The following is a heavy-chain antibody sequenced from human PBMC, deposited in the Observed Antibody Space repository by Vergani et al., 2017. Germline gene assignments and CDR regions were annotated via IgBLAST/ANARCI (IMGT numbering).Heavy chain of an antibody. J-gene: IGHJ1*01. CDR1: GFTFSTYG. CDR2: IWFDGNNK. CDR3: ASPPLYSTSWNEXFQN. D-gene: IGHD6-13*01. V-gene: IGHV3-33*01. Sequence: QVQLVESGGGVVQPGRSLRLSCAASGFTFSTYGMHWVRQAPGKGLEWVAVIWFDGNNKYYADSVKGRFTISRDNSKNTLYLQMNSLRAEDTAVYYCASPPLYSTSWNEXFQNWGQGTLVTVSS.